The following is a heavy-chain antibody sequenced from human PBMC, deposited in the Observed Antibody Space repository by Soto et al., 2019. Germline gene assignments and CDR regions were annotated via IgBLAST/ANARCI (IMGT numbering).Heavy chain of an antibody. J-gene: IGHJ3*02. V-gene: IGHV1-2*04. CDR2: INPNSGGT. Sequence: QVQLVQSGAEVKKPGASVKVSCKASGYTFTGYYMHWVRQAPGQGLEWMGWINPNSGGTNYAQKFRGWVTMTRDTSISTAYMELSRLRSDDTAVYYCARVPLGWVGYAFDIWGQGTMVTVSS. D-gene: IGHD1-26*01. CDR3: ARVPLGWVGYAFDI. CDR1: GYTFTGYY.